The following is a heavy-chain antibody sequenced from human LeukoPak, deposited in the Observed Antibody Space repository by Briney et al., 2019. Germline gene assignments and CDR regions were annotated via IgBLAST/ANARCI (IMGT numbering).Heavy chain of an antibody. CDR1: GYTITDYY. V-gene: IGHV1-2*02. D-gene: IGHD3-22*01. Sequence: ASVKVSCKASGYTITDYYIHWVRQAPGQRLECMGWINPNSGDTNYAQNFQGRVTMTRDTSISTVYMELNRLRSDDAAVYYCARASHISGYYTLDYWGQGTLVTVSS. CDR3: ARASHISGYYTLDY. J-gene: IGHJ4*02. CDR2: INPNSGDT.